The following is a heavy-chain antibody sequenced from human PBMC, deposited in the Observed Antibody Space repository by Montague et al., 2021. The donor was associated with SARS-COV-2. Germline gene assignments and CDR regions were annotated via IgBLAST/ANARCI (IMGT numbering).Heavy chain of an antibody. V-gene: IGHV4-34*01. J-gene: IGHJ4*02. Sequence: SETLSLTCTVSGVVELRRRSEEHTSELQSPMYLVCRLQLEKRKKYNPSLKSRVTISVDTSKNQFSLKLSSVTAADPAVYYCARGTKRVFTYDYDSSGYASDYWGKGTLVNVS. CDR2: QLEKRK. D-gene: IGHD3-22*01. CDR3: ARGTKRVFTYDYDSSGYASDY. CDR1: GVVELRRR.